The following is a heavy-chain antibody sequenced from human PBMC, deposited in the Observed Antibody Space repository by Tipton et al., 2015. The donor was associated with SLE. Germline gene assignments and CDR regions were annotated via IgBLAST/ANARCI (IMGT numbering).Heavy chain of an antibody. J-gene: IGHJ4*02. CDR3: ARDRGYSSSWYYFDY. CDR1: GFTFSDYY. D-gene: IGHD6-13*01. CDR2: ISSSGSTI. Sequence: GSLRLSCAASGFTFSDYYMSWIRQAPGKGLEWVSYISSSGSTIYYADSVKGRFTISRDNSKNTLYLQMNSLRAEDTAVYYCARDRGYSSSWYYFDYWGQGTLVTVSS. V-gene: IGHV3-11*04.